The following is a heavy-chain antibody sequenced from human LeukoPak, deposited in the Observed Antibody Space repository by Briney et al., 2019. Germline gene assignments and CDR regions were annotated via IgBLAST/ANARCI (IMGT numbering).Heavy chain of an antibody. CDR2: INHNGST. Sequence: SETLSLTCAVYGGSFSRYYWSWIRQPPGKGLQWIGEINHNGSTNNNPSLKSRVTISVDRSKNQFSLKLNSVTAADTAVYYCARASQLVISRRGNWFDPWGQGTLVTASS. J-gene: IGHJ5*02. CDR3: ARASQLVISRRGNWFDP. D-gene: IGHD6-6*01. V-gene: IGHV4-34*01. CDR1: GGSFSRYY.